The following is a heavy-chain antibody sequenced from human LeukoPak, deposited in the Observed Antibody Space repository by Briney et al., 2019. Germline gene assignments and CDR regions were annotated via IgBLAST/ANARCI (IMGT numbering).Heavy chain of an antibody. V-gene: IGHV3-30*04. J-gene: IGHJ4*01. CDR1: GFTFSGYA. D-gene: IGHD3-22*01. CDR3: ASLYFYDSSGLLDC. Sequence: GGSLRLSCAASGFTFSGYAMHWVRQAPGKGLEWVAVISYDGSNKYYTDSVKGRFTISRDNSKNTLYLQMNSLRAEDTAVYHCASLYFYDSSGLLDCWGQGTLVTVSS. CDR2: ISYDGSNK.